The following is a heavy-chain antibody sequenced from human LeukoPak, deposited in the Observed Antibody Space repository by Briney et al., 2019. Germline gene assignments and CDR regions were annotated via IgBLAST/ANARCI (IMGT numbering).Heavy chain of an antibody. CDR1: GFTFNNYV. CDR2: IDYSGGAT. D-gene: IGHD1-14*01. Sequence: PGGSLRLSCAASGFTFNNYVMSWVRQAPGKGLEWVSGIDYSGGATNYADSVQGRFTVSRDNSKNTLFLQMNSLRAEDTALYYCVRRGTNLYFDFWGRGTLVTVSS. CDR3: VRRGTNLYFDF. V-gene: IGHV3-23*01. J-gene: IGHJ2*01.